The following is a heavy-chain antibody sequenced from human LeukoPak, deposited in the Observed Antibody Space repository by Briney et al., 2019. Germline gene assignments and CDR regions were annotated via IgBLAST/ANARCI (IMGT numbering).Heavy chain of an antibody. CDR2: IYYSGST. CDR1: GGSISSYF. Sequence: PSETLSLTCTVSGGSISSYFWSWVRQPPGKGLEWIGYIYYSGSTNYNPSLKSRVTISVDTSKNQFSLQLSSVTAADTAVYYCARAGEVTVGYKCTFDYWCQGTLVTVSS. D-gene: IGHD5-24*01. J-gene: IGHJ4*02. CDR3: ARAGEVTVGYKCTFDY. V-gene: IGHV4-59*01.